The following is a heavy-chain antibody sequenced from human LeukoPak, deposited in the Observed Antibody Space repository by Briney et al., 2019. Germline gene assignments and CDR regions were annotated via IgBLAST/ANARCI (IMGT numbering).Heavy chain of an antibody. V-gene: IGHV1-3*01. CDR3: ARGFYSSGWYNYYYYGMDV. J-gene: IGHJ6*02. D-gene: IGHD6-19*01. Sequence: ASVKVSCKASGYTFTSYAMHWVRQAPGQRLEWMGWINAGNGNTKYSQKFQGRVTMTRDTSTSTVYMELSSLRSEDTAVYYCARGFYSSGWYNYYYYGMDVWGQGTTVTVSS. CDR2: INAGNGNT. CDR1: GYTFTSYA.